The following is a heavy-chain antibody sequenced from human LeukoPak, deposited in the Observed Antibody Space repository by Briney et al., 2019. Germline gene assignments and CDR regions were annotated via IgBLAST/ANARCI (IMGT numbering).Heavy chain of an antibody. CDR3: ARELVEMATTNDY. Sequence: PSQTLSLTCTVSGASISSGSYYWSWIRQPAGKALEWIGRMYTSGSTNYNPSLKSRVTISGDTSKNQFSLKLTSVTAADTAVYYCARELVEMATTNDYWGQGTLVTVSS. D-gene: IGHD5-24*01. J-gene: IGHJ4*02. CDR2: MYTSGST. V-gene: IGHV4-61*02. CDR1: GASISSGSYY.